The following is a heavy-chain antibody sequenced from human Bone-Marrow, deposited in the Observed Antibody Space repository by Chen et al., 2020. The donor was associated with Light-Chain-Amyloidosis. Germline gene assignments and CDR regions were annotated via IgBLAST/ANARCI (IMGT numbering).Heavy chain of an antibody. CDR2: IYPDDSDA. J-gene: IGHJ4*02. CDR3: ARRRDGYNFDY. CDR1: GYTFPNYW. D-gene: IGHD5-12*01. V-gene: IGHV5-51*01. Sequence: EQSGPEVKKPGESLKISCKGSGYTFPNYWIGWVRQMPGKGLEWMGVIYPDDSDARYSPSFEGQVXXXXDXSXXXXXXXXXXLXASDTAMYYCARRRDGYNFDYWGQGTLVTVSS.